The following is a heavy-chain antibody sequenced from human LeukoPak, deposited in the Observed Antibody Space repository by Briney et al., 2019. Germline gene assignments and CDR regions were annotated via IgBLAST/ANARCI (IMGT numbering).Heavy chain of an antibody. CDR3: AKDSCSSTSCYVEY. V-gene: IGHV3-43*02. CDR1: AFTFDDYA. CDR2: IRGDGGST. D-gene: IGHD2-2*01. J-gene: IGHJ4*02. Sequence: GGSLRLSCAASAFTFDDYAMHWARQAPGKGLESVSLIRGDGGSTYYADSVKGRFTVSRDNSKNSLYVQMNSLRTEDTALYYCAKDSCSSTSCYVEYWGQGTLVTVSS.